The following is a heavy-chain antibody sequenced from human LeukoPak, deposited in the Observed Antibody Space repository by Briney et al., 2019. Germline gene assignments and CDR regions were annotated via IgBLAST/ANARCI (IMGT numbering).Heavy chain of an antibody. V-gene: IGHV4-34*01. Sequence: SETLSLTCAVYGGSFSGYYWSWIRQPPGKGLEWIGEINHSGSTNYNPSLKSRVTISVDTSKNQFSLKLSSVTAADTAVYYCARHRHSGSYLPFDYWGRGTLVTVSS. CDR3: ARHRHSGSYLPFDY. J-gene: IGHJ4*02. CDR1: GGSFSGYY. CDR2: INHSGST. D-gene: IGHD1-26*01.